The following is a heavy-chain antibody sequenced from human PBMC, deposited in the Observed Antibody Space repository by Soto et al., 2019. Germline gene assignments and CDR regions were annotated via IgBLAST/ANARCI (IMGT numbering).Heavy chain of an antibody. D-gene: IGHD3-3*01. CDR2: INHSGST. Sequence: SETLSLTCAVYGGSFSGYYWSWIRQPPGKGLEWIGEINHSGSTNYNPSLKSRVTISVDTSKNQFSLKLSSVTAADTAVYYCARGYSTYDFWSGYFEYYFDYWGQGTLVTVSS. CDR1: GGSFSGYY. J-gene: IGHJ4*02. CDR3: ARGYSTYDFWSGYFEYYFDY. V-gene: IGHV4-34*01.